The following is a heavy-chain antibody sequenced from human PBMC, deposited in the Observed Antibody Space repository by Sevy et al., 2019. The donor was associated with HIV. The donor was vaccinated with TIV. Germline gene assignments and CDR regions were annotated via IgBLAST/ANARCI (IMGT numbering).Heavy chain of an antibody. J-gene: IGHJ3*02. D-gene: IGHD5-12*01. V-gene: IGHV3-74*01. CDR2: INSDGSST. CDR1: GFTFSSYW. Sequence: GGSLRLSCAASGFTFSSYWMHWVRQAPGKGLVWVSRINSDGSSTSYADSVKGRFTISRDNAKITLDLQMNRLRAEDTAVYYCARDAPERWLQFREGAFDIWGQGTMVTVSS. CDR3: ARDAPERWLQFREGAFDI.